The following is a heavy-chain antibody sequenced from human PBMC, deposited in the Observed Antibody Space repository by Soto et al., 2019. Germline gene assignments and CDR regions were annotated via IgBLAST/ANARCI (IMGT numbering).Heavy chain of an antibody. CDR1: GFSFSTYA. J-gene: IGHJ3*02. CDR3: TRRRIPGSTFHDAFDI. D-gene: IGHD2-15*01. Sequence: QPGGSLRLSCAASGFSFSTYAMNWVRRAPGKGLEWVSVIGSGGTTLYVDSVKGRFTISRDNSENTVYLQMNGLRAEDTALYYCTRRRIPGSTFHDAFDIWGQGTMVTVSS. CDR2: IGSGGTT. V-gene: IGHV3-23*01.